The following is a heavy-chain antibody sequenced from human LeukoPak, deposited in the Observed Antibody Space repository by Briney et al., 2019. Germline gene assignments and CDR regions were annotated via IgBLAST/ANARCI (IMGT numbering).Heavy chain of an antibody. CDR2: ITNDGSST. CDR1: GLTFSSHW. D-gene: IGHD3-10*01. V-gene: IGHV3-74*01. Sequence: PGGSLRLSCAASGLTFSSHWMHWVRQAPGKGLVWVSRITNDGSSTTYADSVKGRFTISRDNAKNMLYLQVNSLRAEDTAVYYCAREGVITLPALYYFDYWGQGTLVTVSS. J-gene: IGHJ4*02. CDR3: AREGVITLPALYYFDY.